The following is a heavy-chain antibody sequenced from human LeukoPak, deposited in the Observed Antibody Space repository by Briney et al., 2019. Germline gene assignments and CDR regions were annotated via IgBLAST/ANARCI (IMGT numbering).Heavy chain of an antibody. V-gene: IGHV3-74*01. CDR2: TNYDGSYT. J-gene: IGHJ4*02. CDR3: ARVHDADY. Sequence: PGGSLRLSCAASGFTFSSYDMNWVRQAPGKGLVWVARTNYDGSYTDYADSVKGRFTISRDNSKNTLYLQMNSLRAEDTAVYYCARVHDADYWGQGTLVTVSS. CDR1: GFTFSSYD. D-gene: IGHD1-1*01.